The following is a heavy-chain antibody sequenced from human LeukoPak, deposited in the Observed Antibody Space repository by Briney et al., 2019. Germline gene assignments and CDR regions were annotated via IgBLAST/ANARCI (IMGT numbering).Heavy chain of an antibody. CDR2: IKQDGSEK. CDR3: ARPIRGSGSYYRDAFDI. J-gene: IGHJ3*02. Sequence: PGGSLRLSCAASGFTFSSYWMSWVRQAPGKGLEWVANIKQDGSEKYYVDSVKGRFTISRDNAKNSLYLQMNSLRAEDTAVYYCARPIRGSGSYYRDAFDIWGQGTMVTVSS. V-gene: IGHV3-7*01. CDR1: GFTFSSYW. D-gene: IGHD3-10*01.